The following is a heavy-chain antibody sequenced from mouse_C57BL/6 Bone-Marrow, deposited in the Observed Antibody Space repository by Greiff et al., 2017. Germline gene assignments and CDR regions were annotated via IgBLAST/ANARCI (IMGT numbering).Heavy chain of an antibody. CDR1: GYTFTSYW. CDR2: IYPSDSET. Sequence: QVQLQQPGAELVRPGSSVKLSCKASGYTFTSYWMDWVKQRPGQGLEWIGNIYPSDSETHYNQKFKDKATLTVDKSSSTAYMQLSSLTSEDSAVYYCARGGVRLFFDYWGQGTTRTVSS. CDR3: ARGGVRLFFDY. V-gene: IGHV1-61*01. D-gene: IGHD3-2*02. J-gene: IGHJ2*01.